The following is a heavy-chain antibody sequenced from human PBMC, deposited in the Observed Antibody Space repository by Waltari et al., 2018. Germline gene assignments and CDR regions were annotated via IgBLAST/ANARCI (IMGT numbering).Heavy chain of an antibody. J-gene: IGHJ4*02. CDR1: GFTFSSYG. CDR3: ARSEGGQGPYFDY. CDR2: IWYDGSNK. V-gene: IGHV3-33*01. Sequence: QVQLVESGGGVVQPGRSLRLSCAASGFTFSSYGMPWVRQAPGKGLEWVAVIWYDGSNKYYADSVKGRFTISRDNSKNTLYLQMNSLRAEDTAVYYCARSEGGQGPYFDYWGQGTLVTVSS. D-gene: IGHD3-16*01.